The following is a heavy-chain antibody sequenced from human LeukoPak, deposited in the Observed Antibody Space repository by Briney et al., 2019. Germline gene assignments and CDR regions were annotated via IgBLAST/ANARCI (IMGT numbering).Heavy chain of an antibody. CDR3: AYYGSGNPGY. CDR2: IWYDGSNK. CDR1: GFTFSSYG. J-gene: IGHJ4*02. D-gene: IGHD3-10*01. V-gene: IGHV3-33*01. Sequence: GGSLRLSCAASGFTFSSYGMHWVRQAPGKGLEWVAVIWYDGSNKYYADSVKGRFTISRDDSKNTLYLQMDSLRAEDTAVYYCAYYGSGNPGYWGQGTLVTVSS.